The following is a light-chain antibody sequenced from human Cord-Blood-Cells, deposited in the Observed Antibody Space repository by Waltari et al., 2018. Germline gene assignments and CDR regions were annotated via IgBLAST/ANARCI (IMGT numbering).Light chain of an antibody. CDR2: GAS. J-gene: IGKJ1*01. CDR1: PSVSSSY. CDR3: QQYGSSPRT. V-gene: IGKV3-20*01. Sequence: EIVLSQSPDPLPFPPGERATFPCRASPSVSSSYLAWYQQKPGQAPRLLIYGASSRATGILDRFSGRGSGTDFTRTISSLESEDFEVYYCQQYGSSPRTFGQGTKVEIK.